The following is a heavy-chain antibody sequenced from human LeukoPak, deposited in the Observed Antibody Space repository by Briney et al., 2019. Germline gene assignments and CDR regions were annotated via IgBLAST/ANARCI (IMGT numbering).Heavy chain of an antibody. D-gene: IGHD2-2*02. CDR2: INPSGGST. J-gene: IGHJ4*02. CDR3: ARGSLIVVVPAAILLRGY. V-gene: IGHV1-46*01. CDR1: GYTFTSYY. Sequence: ASVKVSCKASGYTFTSYYMHWVRQAPGQGLEWMGIINPSGGSTGYAQKFQGRVTMTRDMSTSTVYMELSSLRSEDTAVYYCARGSLIVVVPAAILLRGYWGQGPWSPSPQ.